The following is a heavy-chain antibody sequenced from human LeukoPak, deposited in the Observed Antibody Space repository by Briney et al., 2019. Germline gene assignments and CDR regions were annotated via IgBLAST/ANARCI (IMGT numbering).Heavy chain of an antibody. V-gene: IGHV3-30*04. CDR2: ISYDGSNK. J-gene: IGHJ4*02. CDR3: ARAGDFDY. CDR1: GFTFSSYA. Sequence: GRSLRLSCAASGFTFSSYAMHWVRQAPGKGLEWVAVISYDGSNKYYADSVKGRFTISRDNSKNTLYLQMNSPRAEDTAVYYCARAGDFDYWGQGTLVTVSS.